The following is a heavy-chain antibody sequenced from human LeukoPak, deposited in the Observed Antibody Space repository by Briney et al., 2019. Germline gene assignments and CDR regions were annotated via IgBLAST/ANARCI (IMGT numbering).Heavy chain of an antibody. CDR1: GYSFNNYW. CDR2: IYPGDSDI. Sequence: GESLKISCKGSGYSFNNYWIGWVRQMPGKGLEWMGIIYPGDSDIRYNPSFQGQVTISADKSISTAYLQWSSLKASDTAMYYCARYVWGSYRYLDYWGQGTLVTVSS. J-gene: IGHJ4*02. D-gene: IGHD3-16*02. V-gene: IGHV5-51*01. CDR3: ARYVWGSYRYLDY.